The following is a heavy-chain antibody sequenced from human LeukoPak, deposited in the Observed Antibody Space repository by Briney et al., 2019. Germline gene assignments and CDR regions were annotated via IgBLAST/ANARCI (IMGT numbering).Heavy chain of an antibody. J-gene: IGHJ2*01. V-gene: IGHV2-70*11. Sequence: SGPALVKPTQTLTLTCTFSGFSLSTSGMFVSWIRQPPGKALERLARIDWDDDKYYSTSLKTRLTISKDTSKNQVVLTMTNMDPVDTATYYCAREFRGDWYFDLWGRGTLVTVSS. D-gene: IGHD3-10*01. CDR2: IDWDDDK. CDR1: GFSLSTSGMF. CDR3: AREFRGDWYFDL.